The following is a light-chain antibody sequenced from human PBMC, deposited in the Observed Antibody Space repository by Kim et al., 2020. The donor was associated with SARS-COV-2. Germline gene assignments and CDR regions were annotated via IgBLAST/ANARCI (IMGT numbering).Light chain of an antibody. J-gene: IGLJ2*01. CDR1: SGDVGRSDY. CDR3: ASSGSGDTVI. V-gene: IGLV2-14*03. CDR2: AVT. Sequence: GQSITTSCTGTSGDVGRSDYVSWYQQYPGKAPTVVIYAVTNRPSGVSTRFSGSKSGNTASLTISGVQAEDEADYYCASSGSGDTVIFGGGTQLTVL.